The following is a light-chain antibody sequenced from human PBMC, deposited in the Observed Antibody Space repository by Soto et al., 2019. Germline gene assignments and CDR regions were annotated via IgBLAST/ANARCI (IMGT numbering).Light chain of an antibody. V-gene: IGLV2-14*01. CDR1: SRDVGGYNY. CDR2: DVS. CDR3: SSYTSSSTDVV. J-gene: IGLJ2*01. Sequence: QSALTQPASVSGSPGQSITISCTGTSRDVGGYNYVSWYQQHPGKAPKRMIYDVSNRPSGVSNRFSGSKSGNTASLTISGLQAEDEADYYCSSYTSSSTDVVFGGGTKLTVL.